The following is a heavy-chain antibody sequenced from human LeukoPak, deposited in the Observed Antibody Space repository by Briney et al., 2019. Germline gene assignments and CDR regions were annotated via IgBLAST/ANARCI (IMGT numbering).Heavy chain of an antibody. CDR3: ARGGGQLERLGY. CDR1: GYTFTGYY. J-gene: IGHJ4*02. D-gene: IGHD1-1*01. CDR2: INPNSGDT. Sequence: ASVKVSCKASGYTFTGYYMHWVRQAPGQGLEWMEWINPNSGDTNYAQKFQGRVTMTGDTSISTAYMKVSRLRSDDTAVYYCARGGGQLERLGYWGQGTLVTVSS. V-gene: IGHV1-2*02.